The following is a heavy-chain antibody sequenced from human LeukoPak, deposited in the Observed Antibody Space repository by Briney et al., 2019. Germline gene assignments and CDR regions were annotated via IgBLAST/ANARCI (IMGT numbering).Heavy chain of an antibody. V-gene: IGHV4-34*01. Sequence: SETPSLTCAVYGGSFSGYYWSWIRQPPGKGLEWIGEINHSGNTKYNPSLKSRVTISVDTSKNQFTLKLNSVTAADTAVYYCASRGGYRFRFTDYYYYYMDVWGNGTTVTVSS. CDR3: ASRGGYRFRFTDYYYYYMDV. D-gene: IGHD5-12*01. CDR2: INHSGNT. CDR1: GGSFSGYY. J-gene: IGHJ6*03.